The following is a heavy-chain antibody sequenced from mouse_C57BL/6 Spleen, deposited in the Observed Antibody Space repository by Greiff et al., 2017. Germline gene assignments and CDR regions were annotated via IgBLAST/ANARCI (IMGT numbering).Heavy chain of an antibody. Sequence: EVQLQQSGPELVKPGASVKISCKASGYTFTDYYMNWVKQSHGKSLEWIGDINPNNGGTSYNQKFKGKATLTVDKSSSTAYMELRSLTSEDSAVYYCATQGVVATEGAMDYWGQGTSVTVSS. CDR2: INPNNGGT. J-gene: IGHJ4*01. CDR1: GYTFTDYY. CDR3: ATQGVVATEGAMDY. V-gene: IGHV1-26*01. D-gene: IGHD1-1*01.